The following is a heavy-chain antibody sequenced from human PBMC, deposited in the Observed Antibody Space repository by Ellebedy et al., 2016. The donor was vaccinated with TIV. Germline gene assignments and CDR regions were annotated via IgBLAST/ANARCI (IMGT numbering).Heavy chain of an antibody. J-gene: IGHJ4*02. CDR1: GFTFRSYG. CDR2: ISYDGSHK. D-gene: IGHD3-22*01. V-gene: IGHV3-30*18. CDR3: AKDGRISRIEDYLDY. Sequence: GESLKISCAASGFTFRSYGMHWVRQAPGKGLEWVAVISYDGSHKYYPDPVKGRFTISRDNSKNTLYLQMNSLRDEDTAVYYCAKDGRISRIEDYLDYWGQGTQVTVSS.